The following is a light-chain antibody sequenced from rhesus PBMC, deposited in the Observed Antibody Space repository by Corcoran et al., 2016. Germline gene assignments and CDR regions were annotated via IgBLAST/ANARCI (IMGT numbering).Light chain of an antibody. V-gene: IGKV1-22*01. CDR1: QSISSL. CDR3: RLYNSSPYS. Sequence: DIQMTQSPSSLSASVGDTVTITCRASQSISSLLAWYPQNPGKAPKFLIYKASSLRRGVPSRFSGSGSGTDFTLTISSLQSEDFATYYCRLYNSSPYSFGQGTKVEIK. CDR2: KAS. J-gene: IGKJ2*01.